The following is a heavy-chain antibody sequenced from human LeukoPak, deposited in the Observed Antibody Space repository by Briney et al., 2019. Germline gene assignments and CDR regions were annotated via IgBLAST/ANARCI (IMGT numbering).Heavy chain of an antibody. D-gene: IGHD4-17*01. Sequence: ASVKVSCKASGYTFTSYGISWVRQAPGQGLEWMGWISAYSGNTNYAQKLQGRVTMTTDTSTSTAYMELRSLRSDDTAVYYCARDHTAPYYFYYYYMDVWGKGTTVTISS. CDR2: ISAYSGNT. J-gene: IGHJ6*03. CDR3: ARDHTAPYYFYYYYMDV. CDR1: GYTFTSYG. V-gene: IGHV1-18*01.